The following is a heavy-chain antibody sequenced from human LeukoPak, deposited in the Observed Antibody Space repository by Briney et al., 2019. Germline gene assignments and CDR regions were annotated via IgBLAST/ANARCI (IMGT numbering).Heavy chain of an antibody. V-gene: IGHV3-23*01. Sequence: PGGSLRLSCAASGFTFRTYAMSWVRQAPGEGLEWVSGIIGNAASTYYADSVKGRFTISRDNSKNTLYLQMNSLRAEDTAVYYCAKDTDDFWSGYYANWFDPWGQGTLVTVSS. CDR2: IIGNAAST. J-gene: IGHJ5*02. D-gene: IGHD3-3*01. CDR3: AKDTDDFWSGYYANWFDP. CDR1: GFTFRTYA.